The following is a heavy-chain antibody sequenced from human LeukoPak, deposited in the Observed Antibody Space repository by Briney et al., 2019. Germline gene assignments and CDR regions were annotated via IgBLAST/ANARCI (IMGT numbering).Heavy chain of an antibody. Sequence: PSETLSLTCAVYGGSFSGYYWSWIRQPPGKGVEWIGEINHSGSTNYNPSLKSRVTISVDTSKKQFSLKLSSVTAADTAMYYCARSYYDSSGYYPVYYFDYWGQGSLVTVSS. CDR2: INHSGST. CDR1: GGSFSGYY. J-gene: IGHJ4*02. D-gene: IGHD3-22*01. CDR3: ARSYYDSSGYYPVYYFDY. V-gene: IGHV4-34*01.